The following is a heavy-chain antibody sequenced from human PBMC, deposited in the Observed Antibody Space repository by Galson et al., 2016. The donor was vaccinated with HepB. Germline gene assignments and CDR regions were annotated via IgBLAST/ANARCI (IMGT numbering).Heavy chain of an antibody. CDR2: IIPVLGSP. J-gene: IGHJ4*02. CDR1: GGAFSDYA. CDR3: ARVYCSSTSCQPGAY. V-gene: IGHV1-69*10. D-gene: IGHD2-2*01. Sequence: SVKVSCKASGGAFSDYAISWVRQAPGHGLEWMGGIIPVLGSPNYAQTFEGRVTITEDRFTGTAYMELSSLTSEDTAVYYCARVYCSSTSCQPGAYWGQGTLVTVSS.